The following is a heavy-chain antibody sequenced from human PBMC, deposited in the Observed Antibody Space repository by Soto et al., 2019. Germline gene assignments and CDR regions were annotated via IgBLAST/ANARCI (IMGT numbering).Heavy chain of an antibody. CDR2: IYYSGST. CDR1: GGSISSYY. D-gene: IGHD6-19*01. CDR3: ARDPSGWYYFDY. V-gene: IGHV4-59*01. J-gene: IGHJ4*02. Sequence: SETLSLTCTVSGGSISSYYWSWIRQPPGKGLEWIGYIYYSGSTNYNPSLKSRVTISVDTSKNQFSLKLSSVTAADTAVYYCARDPSGWYYFDYWGQGTLVTVSS.